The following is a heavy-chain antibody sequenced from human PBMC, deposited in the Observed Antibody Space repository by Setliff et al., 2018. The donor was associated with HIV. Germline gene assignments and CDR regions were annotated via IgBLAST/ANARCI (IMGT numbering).Heavy chain of an antibody. D-gene: IGHD3-16*02. J-gene: IGHJ4*02. Sequence: PSETLSLTCTVSGGSISSGSYYWSWIRQPAGKGLEWIGRINTSGSTNYNPSLKSRVTISLDTSKNQFSLKLSSVTAADTAVYYCAREGNYIWGNYHYTLGYWGQGTLVTVSS. CDR3: AREGNYIWGNYHYTLGY. V-gene: IGHV4-61*02. CDR2: INTSGST. CDR1: GGSISSGSYY.